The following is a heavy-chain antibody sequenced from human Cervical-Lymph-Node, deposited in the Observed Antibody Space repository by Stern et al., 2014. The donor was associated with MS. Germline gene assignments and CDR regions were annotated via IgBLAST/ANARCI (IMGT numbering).Heavy chain of an antibody. D-gene: IGHD2-2*02. V-gene: IGHV3-33*01. CDR1: GFTFEDYA. CDR2: IWYDGSQK. CDR3: ARKIPDYYYYAMDV. J-gene: IGHJ6*02. Sequence: QLVESGGGVVQPGGSQRLSCTASGFTFEDYAMEWVRQVPGKGLEWVAMIWYDGSQKYYGDSVRGRFSVSRDNSRNTLYLQMKSLSLEDTAVYYCARKIPDYYYYAMDVWGQGTTVTVSS.